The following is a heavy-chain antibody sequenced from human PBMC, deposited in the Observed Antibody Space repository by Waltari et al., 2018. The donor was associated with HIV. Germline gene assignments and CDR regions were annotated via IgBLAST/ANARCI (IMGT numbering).Heavy chain of an antibody. V-gene: IGHV1-8*01. J-gene: IGHJ4*02. CDR1: GYTFTSYD. CDR3: ARGRGQQLPYDY. D-gene: IGHD6-13*01. Sequence: QVQMVKSGAEVKKPGASVKVSCKAAGYTFTSYDINWVRQATGQGLEWMGWMNPNSGNTGYAQKFQGRVTMTRNTSISTAYMELSSLRSEDTAVYYCARGRGQQLPYDYWGQGTLVTVSS. CDR2: MNPNSGNT.